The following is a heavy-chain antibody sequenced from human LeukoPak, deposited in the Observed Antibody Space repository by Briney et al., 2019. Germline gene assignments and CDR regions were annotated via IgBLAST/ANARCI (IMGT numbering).Heavy chain of an antibody. CDR1: GGTFSSYA. CDR2: IIPIFGTA. V-gene: IGHV1-69*13. D-gene: IGHD5-18*01. CDR3: ARVVGYSYGYIDY. Sequence: ASVNVSCKASGGTFSSYAISWVRQAPGQGLEWMGGIIPIFGTANYAQKFQGRVTITADESTSTAYMELSSLRSEDTAVYYCARVVGYSYGYIDYWGQGTLVTVSS. J-gene: IGHJ4*02.